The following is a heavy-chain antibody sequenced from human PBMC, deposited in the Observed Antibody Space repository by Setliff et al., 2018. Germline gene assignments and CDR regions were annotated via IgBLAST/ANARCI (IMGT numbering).Heavy chain of an antibody. CDR2: IIPIFGTT. V-gene: IGHV1-69*05. Sequence: GASVKVSCKASGGTFSNCDISWVRQAPGQGLEWMGGIIPIFGTTNYAQRFQGRVTITTDESTSTAYMELSSLRSEDTAVYYCARERGDIVTTTSYYYYLDVWGKGTTVTVS. J-gene: IGHJ6*03. CDR1: GGTFSNCD. D-gene: IGHD5-12*01. CDR3: ARERGDIVTTTSYYYYLDV.